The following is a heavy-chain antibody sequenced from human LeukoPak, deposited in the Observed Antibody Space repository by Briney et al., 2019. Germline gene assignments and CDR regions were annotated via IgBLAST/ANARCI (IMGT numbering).Heavy chain of an antibody. J-gene: IGHJ3*02. CDR1: GYTFTGYY. CDR2: INPNSGGT. V-gene: IGHV1-2*02. D-gene: IGHD5-18*01. Sequence: ASVKVSCKASGYTFTGYYMHWVRQAPGQGLEWMGWINPNSGGTNYAQKFQGRVTMTRDTSISPAYMELSRLRSDDTAVYYCARGGYSYGFNYDAFDIWGQGTMVTVSS. CDR3: ARGGYSYGFNYDAFDI.